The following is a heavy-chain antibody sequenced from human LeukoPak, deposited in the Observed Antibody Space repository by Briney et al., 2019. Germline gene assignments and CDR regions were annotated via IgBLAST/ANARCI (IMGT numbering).Heavy chain of an antibody. V-gene: IGHV1-69*05. CDR2: IIPIFGTA. CDR1: GGTFSSYA. J-gene: IGHJ4*02. Sequence: SVKVSCKASGGTFSSYAISWVRQAPGQGLEWMGGIIPIFGTANYAQKFQGRVTITTDESTSTAYMELSSLRSEDTAVYYCARDGHLMELERQGGLDYWGQGTLVTVSS. CDR3: ARDGHLMELERQGGLDY. D-gene: IGHD1-1*01.